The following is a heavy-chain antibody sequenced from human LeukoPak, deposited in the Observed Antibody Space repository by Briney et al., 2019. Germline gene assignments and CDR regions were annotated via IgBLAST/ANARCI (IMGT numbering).Heavy chain of an antibody. Sequence: PSETLSLTCAVYGGSFSGYYWSWIRQSPGKGLEWIGEINHSGSTNYNPSLKSRVTISVDTSKNQFSLKLGSVTAADTAVYYCTYSGSNYPDYWGQGTLVTVSS. J-gene: IGHJ4*02. CDR1: GGSFSGYY. V-gene: IGHV4-34*01. D-gene: IGHD1-26*01. CDR2: INHSGST. CDR3: TYSGSNYPDY.